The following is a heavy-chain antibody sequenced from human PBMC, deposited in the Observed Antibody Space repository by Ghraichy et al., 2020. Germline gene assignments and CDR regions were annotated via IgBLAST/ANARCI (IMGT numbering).Heavy chain of an antibody. J-gene: IGHJ4*02. Sequence: GGSLRLSCAASGFNFSRHVMTWVRQAPGKGLEWVSGLSGGGDYTYSADSVKGRFTISRDNSKNTLYLQMNSLRAEDAAVYYCAKEGSELVGAAHETYYFDYWGQGTLVTVSS. CDR3: AKEGSELVGAAHETYYFDY. CDR2: LSGGGDYT. V-gene: IGHV3-23*01. CDR1: GFNFSRHV. D-gene: IGHD1-26*01.